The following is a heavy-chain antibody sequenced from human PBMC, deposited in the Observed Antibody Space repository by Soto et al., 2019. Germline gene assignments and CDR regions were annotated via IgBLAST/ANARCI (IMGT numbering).Heavy chain of an antibody. CDR2: LNAGNGNT. V-gene: IGHV1-3*05. CDR3: ATAWVVVTAPDY. CDR1: GYTFTSYA. D-gene: IGHD2-21*02. J-gene: IGHJ4*02. Sequence: VQLVQSGAEEKKPGASVKVSCKASGYTFTSYAMHWVRQAPGQSLEWMGWLNAGNGNTKYSQQLHGRVTITRDTYASTAYLQLSSLRSEDTAVYYCATAWVVVTAPDYWGQGALVTVYS.